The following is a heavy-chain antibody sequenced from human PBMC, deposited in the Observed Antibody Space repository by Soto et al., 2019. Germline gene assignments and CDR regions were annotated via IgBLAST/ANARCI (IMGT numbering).Heavy chain of an antibody. CDR1: GFTFSSYW. D-gene: IGHD6-6*01. CDR2: IKQDGSEK. J-gene: IGHJ6*02. V-gene: IGHV3-7*01. CDR3: ASIAASNYYYYYGMDV. Sequence: EVQLVESGGGLVQPGGSLRLSCAASGFTFSSYWMSWVRQAPGKGLEWVANIKQDGSEKYYVDSVKGRFTISRDNAKNSLYLQMNSLRAEDTAVYYCASIAASNYYYYYGMDVWGQGTTVTVSS.